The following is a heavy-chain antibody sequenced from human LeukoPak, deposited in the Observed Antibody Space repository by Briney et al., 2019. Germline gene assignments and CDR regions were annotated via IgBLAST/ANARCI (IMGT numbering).Heavy chain of an antibody. CDR3: ARVYYDFWSGYPSPWGY. J-gene: IGHJ4*02. D-gene: IGHD3-3*01. V-gene: IGHV3-7*01. CDR1: GFTFSSYW. CDR2: IKQDGSEK. Sequence: GGSLRLSRAASGFTFSSYWMSWVRLAPGKGLEWVANIKQDGSEKYYVDSVKGRFTISRDNAKNSLYLQMNSLRAEDTAVYYCARVYYDFWSGYPSPWGYWGQGTLVTVSS.